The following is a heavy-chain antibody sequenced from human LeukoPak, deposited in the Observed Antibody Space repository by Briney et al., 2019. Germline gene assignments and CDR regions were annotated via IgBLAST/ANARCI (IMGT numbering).Heavy chain of an antibody. D-gene: IGHD2-15*01. CDR1: GFSSNSYW. CDR2: ISWNSGSI. J-gene: IGHJ4*02. CDR3: AKGFPGWPPDY. V-gene: IGHV3-9*02. Sequence: PGGSLRLSCAASGFSSNSYWMHWVRQAPGKGLEWVSGISWNSGSIGYADSVKGRFTISRDNAKNSLYLQMNSLRAEDTALYYCAKGFPGWPPDYWGQGTLVTVSS.